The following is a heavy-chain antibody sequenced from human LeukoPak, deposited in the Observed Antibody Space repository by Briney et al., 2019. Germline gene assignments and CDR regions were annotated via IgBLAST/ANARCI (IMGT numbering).Heavy chain of an antibody. V-gene: IGHV4-4*07. CDR3: ARNGRSESLLVDY. Sequence: SETLSLTCTVSGVSISSYYWSWIRQPAGKGLEWIGRIYTSGSTYYNPSLKSRVTISVDTSKNQFSLKLSSVTAADTAVYYCARNGRSESLLVDYWGQGTLVTVSS. D-gene: IGHD3-3*01. CDR2: IYTSGST. J-gene: IGHJ4*02. CDR1: GVSISSYY.